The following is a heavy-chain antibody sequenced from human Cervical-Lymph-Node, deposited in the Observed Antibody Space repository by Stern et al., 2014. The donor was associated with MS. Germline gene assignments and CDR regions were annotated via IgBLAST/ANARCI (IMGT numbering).Heavy chain of an antibody. CDR3: ARTKTVTTYYGMDV. J-gene: IGHJ6*02. CDR2: MNPVRGGT. D-gene: IGHD4-17*01. V-gene: IGHV1-2*02. Sequence: QVQLGQSGDEVKNPGASVKGSCKASGYTFTVYYLHWVRQAPGQGLACIGCMNPVRGGTNSPQKFQGRVTMTRDTAISTAYMELSRLTSDDTAVYYCARTKTVTTYYGMDVWGQGTTVTVSS. CDR1: GYTFTVYY.